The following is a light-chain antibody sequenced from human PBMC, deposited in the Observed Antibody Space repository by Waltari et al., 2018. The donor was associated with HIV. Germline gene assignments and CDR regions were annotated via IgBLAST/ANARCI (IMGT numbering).Light chain of an antibody. V-gene: IGKV3-15*01. J-gene: IGKJ1*01. CDR1: KSVSSN. Sequence: EIVMTQSPATLSVSPGERATISCRASKSVSSNLAWYQQKPGQAPKVLIYGASTRATGIPARFSGSGSGTEFTLTISSLQSEDFAVYYCQQYYSWPLTFGQGTKVEIK. CDR2: GAS. CDR3: QQYYSWPLT.